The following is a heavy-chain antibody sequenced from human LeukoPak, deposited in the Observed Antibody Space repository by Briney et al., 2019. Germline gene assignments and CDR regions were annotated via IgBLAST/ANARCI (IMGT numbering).Heavy chain of an antibody. V-gene: IGHV4-59*08. CDR2: IYYSGST. D-gene: IGHD6-13*01. CDR1: GGSISSYY. CDR3: ARPAGYSSSWYEY. J-gene: IGHJ4*02. Sequence: SETLSLTCTVSGGSISSYYWSWIRQPPGKGLEWIGYIYYSGSTNYNPSLKSRVTISVDTSKNQFSLKLSSATAADTAVYYCARPAGYSSSWYEYWGQGTLVTVSS.